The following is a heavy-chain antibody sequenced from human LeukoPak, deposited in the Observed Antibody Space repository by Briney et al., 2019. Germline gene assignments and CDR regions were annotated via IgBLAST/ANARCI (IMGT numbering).Heavy chain of an antibody. Sequence: ASVKVSCKASGYTFTSYYMHWVRQAPGQGLEWMGIINPSGGSTSYAQKFQGRVTMTRDNSKNTLYLQMSSLRAEDTAVYYCVKALRLYGSGTDYWGQGTLVTVSS. CDR3: VKALRLYGSGTDY. V-gene: IGHV1-46*01. J-gene: IGHJ4*02. D-gene: IGHD3-10*01. CDR2: INPSGGST. CDR1: GYTFTSYY.